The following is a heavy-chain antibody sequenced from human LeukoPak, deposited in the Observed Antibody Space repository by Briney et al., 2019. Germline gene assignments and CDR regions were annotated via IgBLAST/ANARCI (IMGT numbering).Heavy chain of an antibody. Sequence: GGSLRLSCAASGFTVSSNYMSWVRQAPGKGLEWVSVIYSGGSTYYADSVRGRFTISRDNSKNTLYLQMNSLRAEDTAVYYCARGGYYDSSGYYYYWGQGTLVTVSS. CDR2: IYSGGST. D-gene: IGHD3-22*01. J-gene: IGHJ4*02. V-gene: IGHV3-53*01. CDR3: ARGGYYDSSGYYYY. CDR1: GFTVSSNY.